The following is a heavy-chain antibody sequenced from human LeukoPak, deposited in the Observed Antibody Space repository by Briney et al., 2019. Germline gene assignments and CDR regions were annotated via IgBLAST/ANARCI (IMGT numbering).Heavy chain of an antibody. J-gene: IGHJ4*02. V-gene: IGHV3-23*01. CDR2: ISGSGST. D-gene: IGHD2-2*01. CDR1: GYIFNNYA. Sequence: PVGSLRLSCVASGYIFNNYAVSWVRQAPGKGLEWVSAISGSGSTYYADSVKGRFTISRDNSKNTGYLQMNSLRAEDTAVYYCVKGGQDCSPTTCYYDWGQGTLVTVSS. CDR3: VKGGQDCSPTTCYYD.